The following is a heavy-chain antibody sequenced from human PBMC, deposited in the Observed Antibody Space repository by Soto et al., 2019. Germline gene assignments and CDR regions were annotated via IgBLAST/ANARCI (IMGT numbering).Heavy chain of an antibody. CDR1: GFTFSSYG. V-gene: IGHV3-30*18. CDR2: ISYYGNNK. CDR3: AKDGYCSGGSCYSYFDY. Sequence: QVQLVESGGGVVQPGRSLILSCAASGFTFSSYGRHWVRQAPGKGLEWVAGISYYGNNKYYADSVKGRFPISRDNSKNTVYLQMNSLRAEDTAVYYCAKDGYCSGGSCYSYFDYWGQGSLVTVAS. J-gene: IGHJ4*02. D-gene: IGHD2-15*01.